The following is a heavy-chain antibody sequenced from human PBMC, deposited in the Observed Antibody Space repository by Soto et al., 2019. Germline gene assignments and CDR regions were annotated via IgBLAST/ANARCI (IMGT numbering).Heavy chain of an antibody. D-gene: IGHD3-9*01. CDR1: GFTFSSYW. J-gene: IGHJ4*02. CDR2: IKQDGSEK. Sequence: EVQLVESGGGLVQPGGSLRLSCAASGFTFSSYWMSWVRQAPGKGLEWVANIKQDGSEKYYVDSVKGRFTISRDNAKNSLYLQMNSLRAEDTAVYYCARDPPLVYYDILTAWDDYWGQGTLVTVSS. CDR3: ARDPPLVYYDILTAWDDY. V-gene: IGHV3-7*01.